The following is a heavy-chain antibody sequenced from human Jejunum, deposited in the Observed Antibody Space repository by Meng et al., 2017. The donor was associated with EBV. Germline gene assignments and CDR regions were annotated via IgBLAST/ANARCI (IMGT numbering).Heavy chain of an antibody. CDR1: GFAFSDAW. J-gene: IGHJ4*02. V-gene: IGHV3-15*01. D-gene: IGHD5-24*01. CDR3: ARGDGLDY. Sequence: DVQLVESGGGLVKPGGSLRLSCVASGFAFSDAWMGWVRQAPGKGLEWIGRIRSKSDGGTIDYAAPLKGRFTISRDDSKNTLYPEMNGLETEDTALYYCARGDGLDYWGQGTLVTVSS. CDR2: IRSKSDGGTI.